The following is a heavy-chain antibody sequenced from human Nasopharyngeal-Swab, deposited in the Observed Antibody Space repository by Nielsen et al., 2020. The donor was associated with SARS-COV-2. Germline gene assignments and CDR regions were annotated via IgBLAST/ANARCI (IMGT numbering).Heavy chain of an antibody. CDR2: TKEDGTVT. J-gene: IGHJ4*02. D-gene: IGHD2-15*01. V-gene: IGHV3-7*03. Sequence: GESLKISCAATGFTFSSYWMSWVRQAPGRGLEWLAHTKEDGTVTHYVDSVRGRFTVSRDNAKNSLFLQMNSLRAEDTAVYFCARQGCSGGSCYVSDYWGQGTLVTVSS. CDR1: GFTFSSYW. CDR3: ARQGCSGGSCYVSDY.